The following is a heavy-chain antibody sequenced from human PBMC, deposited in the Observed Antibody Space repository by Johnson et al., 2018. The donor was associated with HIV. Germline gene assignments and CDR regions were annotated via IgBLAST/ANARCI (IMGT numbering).Heavy chain of an antibody. V-gene: IGHV3-30-3*01. D-gene: IGHD4-11*01. J-gene: IGHJ3*02. CDR2: ISHDGSNK. CDR1: GFTFSYYA. Sequence: QVQLVESGGGVVQPGTSLRLSCPASGFTFSYYAIFWVRQAPGKGLEWVAVISHDGSNKYYADSVKGRFTISRDNSKNTLYLQMNSLRPEDTAVYFCARGGLYIQFLAFDAFDIWGQGTMVTVSS. CDR3: ARGGLYIQFLAFDAFDI.